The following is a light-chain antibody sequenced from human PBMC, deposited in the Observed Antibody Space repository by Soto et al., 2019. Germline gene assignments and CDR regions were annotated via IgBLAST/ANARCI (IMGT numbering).Light chain of an antibody. V-gene: IGKV3-15*01. Sequence: EIVMTQSPVTLSVSPGERATVSCRASQSVRSTYLAWYQQTPGQAPSLLIFGVSNRDAGIPARFSVCGSGTEFTLTITSLQSEDVALYYCQTDDYWPLTFGGGTKVEIK. J-gene: IGKJ4*01. CDR2: GVS. CDR3: QTDDYWPLT. CDR1: QSVRSTY.